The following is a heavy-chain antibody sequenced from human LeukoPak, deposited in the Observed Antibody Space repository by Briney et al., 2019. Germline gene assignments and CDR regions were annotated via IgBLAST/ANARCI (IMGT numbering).Heavy chain of an antibody. CDR3: AKDIGWFDP. Sequence: GGSLRLSCAASGFTFRSYAMNWVRQAPGKGLEWVSAISGTGDSPHYADSVKGRFTISRDNSKNTLYLQMNSLRAEDTAFYYCAKDIGWFDPWGQGTPVTVSS. CDR2: ISGTGDSP. J-gene: IGHJ5*02. V-gene: IGHV3-23*01. CDR1: GFTFRSYA.